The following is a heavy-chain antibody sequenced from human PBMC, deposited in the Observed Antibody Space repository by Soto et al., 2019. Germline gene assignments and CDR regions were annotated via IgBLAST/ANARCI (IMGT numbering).Heavy chain of an antibody. CDR2: ISWKDDK. CDR3: AHRYGGNYYRWYVVS. J-gene: IGHJ4*02. CDR1: GFSITTSGEG. Sequence: QITLKESGPTLVKPTQTLTLTCAYSGFSITTSGEGVGWIRQPPGKALEWLALISWKDDKRYTPGLESRLTITKDTSKNQVILILTNRDPVDTATYFWAHRYGGNYYRWYVVSWGQGTLVIFSS. D-gene: IGHD1-26*01. V-gene: IGHV2-5*01.